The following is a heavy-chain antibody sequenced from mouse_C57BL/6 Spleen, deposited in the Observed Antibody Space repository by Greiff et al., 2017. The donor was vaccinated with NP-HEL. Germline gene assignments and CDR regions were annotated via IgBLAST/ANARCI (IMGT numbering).Heavy chain of an antibody. J-gene: IGHJ4*01. Sequence: VKLMESGPELVKPGASVKLSCKASGYTFTSYAINWVKQRPGQGLEWIGWIYPRDGSTKYNEKFKGKATLTVDTSSSTAYMELHSLTSEDSAVYFCARSLLLGAMDYWGQGTSVTVSS. D-gene: IGHD1-1*01. CDR3: ARSLLLGAMDY. CDR2: IYPRDGST. V-gene: IGHV1-85*01. CDR1: GYTFTSYA.